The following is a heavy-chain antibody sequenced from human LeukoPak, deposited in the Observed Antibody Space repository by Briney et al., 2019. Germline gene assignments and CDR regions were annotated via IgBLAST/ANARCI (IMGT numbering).Heavy chain of an antibody. V-gene: IGHV3-23*01. CDR2: ISGSGGST. CDR1: GFTFSSYG. J-gene: IGHJ3*02. D-gene: IGHD3-22*01. Sequence: GGTLRLSCAASGFTFSSYGMSWVRQAPGKGLEWVSAISGSGGSTYYADSVKGRFTISRDNSKNTLYLQMNSLRAEDTAVYYCARGYYDSSGYSHDAFDIWGQGTMVTVSS. CDR3: ARGYYDSSGYSHDAFDI.